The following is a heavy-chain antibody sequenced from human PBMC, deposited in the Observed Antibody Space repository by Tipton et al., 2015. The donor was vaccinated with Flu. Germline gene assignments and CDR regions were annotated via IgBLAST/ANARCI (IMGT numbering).Heavy chain of an antibody. CDR1: GYTFTGYY. J-gene: IGHJ4*02. Sequence: QLVQSGVEVKKPGASVKVSCKASGYTFTGYYMHWVRQAPGQGLEWMGWINPNSGGTNYAQKFQGRVTMTRDTSISTAYMELSRLRSDATAVYYCARGGYCSSTSCRIIDYWGQGTLVTVSS. CDR2: INPNSGGT. V-gene: IGHV1-2*02. CDR3: ARGGYCSSTSCRIIDY. D-gene: IGHD2-2*01.